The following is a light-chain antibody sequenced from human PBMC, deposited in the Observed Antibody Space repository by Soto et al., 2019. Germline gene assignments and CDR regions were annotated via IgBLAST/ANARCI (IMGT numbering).Light chain of an antibody. Sequence: QSVLTQPASVSGSPGQSITISCTGTSSDVGGYNYVSWYQQHPGRAPKLMIYEVSSRPSGVSTRFSGSKSGNTASLTISGLQAEDEADYYCISYTSSSTRVFGTGTKVTVL. CDR3: ISYTSSSTRV. V-gene: IGLV2-14*01. CDR2: EVS. J-gene: IGLJ1*01. CDR1: SSDVGGYNY.